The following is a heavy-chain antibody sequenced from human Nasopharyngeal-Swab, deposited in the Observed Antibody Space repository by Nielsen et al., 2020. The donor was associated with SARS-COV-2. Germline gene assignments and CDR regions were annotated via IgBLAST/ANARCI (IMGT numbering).Heavy chain of an antibody. CDR3: AKGMRGPAAGTDYFDY. D-gene: IGHD6-13*01. Sequence: GGSQRLSCAASGFTFTNYVMTWVRQAPGKGLEWISGITGSGGRTYYADSVKGRFTISRDNSKNTLYLQMNTLRAEDTAVYYCAKGMRGPAAGTDYFDYWGQGNLVTVSS. CDR1: GFTFTNYV. J-gene: IGHJ4*02. V-gene: IGHV3-23*01. CDR2: ITGSGGRT.